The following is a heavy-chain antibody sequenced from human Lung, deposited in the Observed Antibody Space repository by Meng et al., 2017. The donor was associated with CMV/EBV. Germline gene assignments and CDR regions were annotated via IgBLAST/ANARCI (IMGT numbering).Heavy chain of an antibody. J-gene: IGHJ4*02. CDR1: FPGSY. CDR2: INPNSGAT. V-gene: IGHV1-2*02. CDR3: ARATENFVVEPPAILFDY. D-gene: IGHD2-2*02. Sequence: FPGSYLHWVRQAPGQGLEWMGWINPNSGATNFAQKFQGRVTMTRDTSISTASMELRRLTSDDTAVYYCARATENFVVEPPAILFDYWGQGTLVTVSS.